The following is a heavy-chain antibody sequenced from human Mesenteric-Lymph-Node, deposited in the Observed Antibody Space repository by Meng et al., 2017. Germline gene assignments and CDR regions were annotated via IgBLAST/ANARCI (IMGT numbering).Heavy chain of an antibody. V-gene: IGHV3-74*01. J-gene: IGHJ4*02. CDR2: INSDGSST. CDR1: GFTFSSYW. CDR3: VIFGDPFDDDIVVVPAAFPDY. Sequence: GESLKISCAASGFTFSSYWMHWVRQAPGKGLVWVSRINSDGSSTSYADSVKGRFTISRDNAKNTLYLQMNSLRAEDTAVYYCVIFGDPFDDDIVVVPAAFPDYWGQGTLVTVSS. D-gene: IGHD2-2*01.